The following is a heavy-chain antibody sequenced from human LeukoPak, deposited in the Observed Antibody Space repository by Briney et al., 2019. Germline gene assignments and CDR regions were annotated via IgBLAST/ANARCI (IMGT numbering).Heavy chain of an antibody. J-gene: IGHJ4*02. CDR3: ARERTSGWDVFDF. CDR1: GFTFSSFW. D-gene: IGHD6-19*01. CDR2: INSVGSST. Sequence: QPGGSLRLSCAASGFTFSSFWMHWVRQAPGKGLVWVSRINSVGSSTSYADSVKGRFTISRDNAKNTLYLQMNSLRAEDTAVYYCARERTSGWDVFDFWGQGTLVTVSS. V-gene: IGHV3-74*01.